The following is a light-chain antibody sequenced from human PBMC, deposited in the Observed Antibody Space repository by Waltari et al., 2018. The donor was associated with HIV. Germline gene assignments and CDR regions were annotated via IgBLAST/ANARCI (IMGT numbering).Light chain of an antibody. CDR3: QAWDSSTVV. CDR1: KLGAKY. Sequence: SYELTPPPSVSVSPGQTASIPCSGDKLGAKYACWYQQKPGQSPVVVIYQDSKRPSGIPERFSGSNSGNTATLTISGTQAMDEADYYCQAWDSSTVVFGGGTKLTVL. V-gene: IGLV3-1*01. J-gene: IGLJ2*01. CDR2: QDS.